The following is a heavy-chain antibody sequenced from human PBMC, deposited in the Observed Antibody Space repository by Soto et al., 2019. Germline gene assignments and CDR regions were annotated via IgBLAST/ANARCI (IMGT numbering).Heavy chain of an antibody. CDR2: ISSSGSTI. J-gene: IGHJ4*02. Sequence: SCAASGFTFSDYYMSWIRQAPGKGLEWVSYISSSGSTIYYADSVKGRFTTSRDKAKNSLYLQKNSMGAEETAVYYCAISLTGYPAYFDYWGQGTLVTVSS. CDR1: GFTFSDYY. D-gene: IGHD3-9*01. CDR3: AISLTGYPAYFDY. V-gene: IGHV3-11*01.